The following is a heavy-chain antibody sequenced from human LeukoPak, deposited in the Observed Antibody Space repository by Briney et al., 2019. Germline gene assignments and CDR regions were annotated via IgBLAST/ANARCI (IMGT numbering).Heavy chain of an antibody. CDR2: ISYDGSNK. CDR3: SRDPPTIFGVPSGYFDY. Sequence: GGSLRLSCAASGFTFSSYAMHWVRQAPGKGPEWVAVISYDGSNKYYADSVKGRFTISRDNSKNTLYLQMNSLRAEDTAVYYCSRDPPTIFGVPSGYFDYWGQGTLVTVSS. D-gene: IGHD3-3*01. J-gene: IGHJ4*02. CDR1: GFTFSSYA. V-gene: IGHV3-30-3*01.